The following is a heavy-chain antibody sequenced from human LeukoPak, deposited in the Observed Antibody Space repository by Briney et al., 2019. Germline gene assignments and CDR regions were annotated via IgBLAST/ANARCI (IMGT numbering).Heavy chain of an antibody. V-gene: IGHV3-74*01. Sequence: GGSLGLSCAASGFTFSSYWMHWVRQAPGKGLVWVSRINTDGSSTSYADSVKGRFTISRDNAKNTLYLQMNSLRAEDTAVYNCVKDRCSSTSCYGDYWGQGTLVTVSS. CDR1: GFTFSSYW. CDR2: INTDGSST. CDR3: VKDRCSSTSCYGDY. D-gene: IGHD2-2*01. J-gene: IGHJ4*02.